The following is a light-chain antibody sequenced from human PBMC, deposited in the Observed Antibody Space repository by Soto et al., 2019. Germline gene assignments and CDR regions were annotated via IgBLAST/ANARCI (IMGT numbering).Light chain of an antibody. CDR1: QSISNY. Sequence: DIQMTQSPSSLSASAGDRVTISCRASQSISNYLNWYQQKPGTAPKLLIYAASSLQSGVPSRFSGSGSGTDFTLTISSLQIEDFATYFCQQSDSTPQTFGQGTKVEIK. CDR2: AAS. CDR3: QQSDSTPQT. J-gene: IGKJ1*01. V-gene: IGKV1-39*01.